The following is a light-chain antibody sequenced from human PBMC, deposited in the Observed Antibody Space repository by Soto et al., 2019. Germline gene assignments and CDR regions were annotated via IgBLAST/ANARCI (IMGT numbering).Light chain of an antibody. CDR1: SSDVGSYNY. V-gene: IGLV2-14*01. Sequence: QSALTQPASVSGSPGQSITISCTGTSSDVGSYNYVSWYQQYPGKAPKLMIYDVSNRPSGVSYRFSGSKSGNTASLTISGLQAEDEADYCCSSYTTNSTHVVFGGGTKLPVL. CDR2: DVS. J-gene: IGLJ2*01. CDR3: SSYTTNSTHVV.